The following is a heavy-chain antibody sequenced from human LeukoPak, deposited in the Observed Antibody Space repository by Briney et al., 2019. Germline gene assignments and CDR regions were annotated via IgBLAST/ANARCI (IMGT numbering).Heavy chain of an antibody. CDR2: ISTSSSTI. D-gene: IGHD1-26*01. Sequence: GAPLRLSCATSGFSFSSYAMSGVRQSPGKGLEWVSYISTSSSTIYYADSVTGRFPIPRDNAKKSLYLSTNYLRAEDTAVYYCARGGDYSGWFDPWGRGTLVTVSS. J-gene: IGHJ5*02. V-gene: IGHV3-48*01. CDR3: ARGGDYSGWFDP. CDR1: GFSFSSYA.